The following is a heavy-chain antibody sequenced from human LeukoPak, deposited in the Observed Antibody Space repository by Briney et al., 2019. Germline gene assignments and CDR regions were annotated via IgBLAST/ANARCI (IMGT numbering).Heavy chain of an antibody. D-gene: IGHD4-17*01. Sequence: SETLSLTCTVSGGSISNYYWGWIRQPAGKGLEWIGRIYTSGSTSYNPSLKSRLTMSLDTSKNQVSLQLRAVTAADAAVYYCARVTVTTALDYWGQGTLVTVSS. V-gene: IGHV4-4*07. CDR1: GGSISNYY. CDR3: ARVTVTTALDY. CDR2: IYTSGST. J-gene: IGHJ4*02.